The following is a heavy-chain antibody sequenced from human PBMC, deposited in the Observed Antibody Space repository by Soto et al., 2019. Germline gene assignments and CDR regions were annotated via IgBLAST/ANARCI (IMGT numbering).Heavy chain of an antibody. CDR3: ARDLAKGGGSAGFDY. CDR1: GYTFTVYY. CDR2: INPKSGGT. Sequence: QVQLVQSGAEVKKPGASVNVSCKASGYTFTVYYMHWVRQAPGQGLEWMGWINPKSGGTMYPQKFQGRVTMTWDTSISTASMALTRLRSYDTAVYYCARDLAKGGGSAGFDYWGQGTLVTVSS. V-gene: IGHV1-2*02. D-gene: IGHD1-26*01. J-gene: IGHJ4*02.